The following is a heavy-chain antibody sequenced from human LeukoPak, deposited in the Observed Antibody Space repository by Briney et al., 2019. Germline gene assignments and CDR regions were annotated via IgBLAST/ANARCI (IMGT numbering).Heavy chain of an antibody. CDR1: GFTFSSYG. CDR2: IRYDGSNK. V-gene: IGHV3-33*08. J-gene: IGHJ6*02. D-gene: IGHD6-13*01. Sequence: GGSLRLSCAASGFTFSSYGMHWVRQAPGKGLEWVAVIRYDGSNKYYADSVKGRFTISRDNSKNTLYLQMNSLRAEDTAVYYCARDWHSSSWCYGMDVWGQGTTVTVSS. CDR3: ARDWHSSSWCYGMDV.